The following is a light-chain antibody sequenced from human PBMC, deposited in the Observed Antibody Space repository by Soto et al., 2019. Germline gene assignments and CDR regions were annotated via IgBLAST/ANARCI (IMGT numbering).Light chain of an antibody. CDR3: QQRSNWPSLT. Sequence: EIVLIQSPATLSLSPGARATLSCRASPSVGSYLAWYQHKPGQAPRLLISDASNRATGIPARFSGSGSETDFTLTISSLEPEDSAVYYCQQRSNWPSLTFGGGTKVEIK. CDR2: DAS. V-gene: IGKV3-11*01. J-gene: IGKJ4*01. CDR1: PSVGSY.